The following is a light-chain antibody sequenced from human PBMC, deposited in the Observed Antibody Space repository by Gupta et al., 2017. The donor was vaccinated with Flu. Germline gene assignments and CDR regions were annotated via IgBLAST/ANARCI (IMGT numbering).Light chain of an antibody. Sequence: VTISCSGSSSNIGNNFVSWYQQLPGNAPNLLIYENNKRPSGIPDRFSGSKSGTSATLGITGLQTGDEADYYCGAWDYSLTAFWVFGTGTRVTVL. CDR1: SSNIGNNF. CDR2: ENN. J-gene: IGLJ1*01. V-gene: IGLV1-51*02. CDR3: GAWDYSLTAFWV.